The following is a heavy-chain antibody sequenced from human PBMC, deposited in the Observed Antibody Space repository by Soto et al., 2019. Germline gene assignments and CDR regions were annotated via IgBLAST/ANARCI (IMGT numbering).Heavy chain of an antibody. CDR1: GGSISSGGYS. D-gene: IGHD3-22*01. CDR3: ARVADYYDSSGPNWFDP. Sequence: SETLSLTCAVSGGSISSGGYSWSWIRQPPGKGLEWIGYIYHSGSTYYNPSLKSRVTISVDRSKNQFSLKLSSVTAADTAVYYCARVADYYDSSGPNWFDPWGQGTLVTVSS. CDR2: IYHSGST. V-gene: IGHV4-30-2*01. J-gene: IGHJ5*02.